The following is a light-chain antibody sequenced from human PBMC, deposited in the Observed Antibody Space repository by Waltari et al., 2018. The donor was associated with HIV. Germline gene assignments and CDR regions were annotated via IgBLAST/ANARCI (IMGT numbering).Light chain of an antibody. CDR1: ALPKRY. V-gene: IGLV3-25*02. Sequence: SYELTQPPSVSVSPGQTARVTCSGDALPKRYAYWYQQRPGQAPVLLIFRDTERPSGIPERYSGANSGNTATLTISGTQAMDEADYYCQAWDGTTGVFGGGTKLTVL. CDR2: RDT. J-gene: IGLJ2*01. CDR3: QAWDGTTGV.